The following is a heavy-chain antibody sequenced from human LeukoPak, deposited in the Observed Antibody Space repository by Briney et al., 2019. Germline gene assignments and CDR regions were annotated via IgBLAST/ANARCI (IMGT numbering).Heavy chain of an antibody. D-gene: IGHD6-13*01. J-gene: IGHJ4*02. V-gene: IGHV3-74*01. Sequence: PGGSLRLSCGVSGFTFNSYWMHWVRQAPGKGLVWVSRINTDGSTTSYADSVKGRFTISRDNAKSSLYLQMNSLRAEDTAVYYCARGGHYSSSWYRDFDYWGQGTLVTVSA. CDR1: GFTFNSYW. CDR3: ARGGHYSSSWYRDFDY. CDR2: INTDGSTT.